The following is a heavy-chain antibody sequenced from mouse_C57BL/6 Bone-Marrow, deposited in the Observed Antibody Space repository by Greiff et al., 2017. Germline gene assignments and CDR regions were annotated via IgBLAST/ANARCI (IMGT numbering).Heavy chain of an antibody. V-gene: IGHV14-4*01. D-gene: IGHD2-3*01. CDR1: GFNIKDDY. J-gene: IGHJ2*01. Sequence: EVQLQQSGAELVRPGASVKLSCTASGFNIKDDYIHWVKQRPEQGLEWIGWIDPEIGDTEYASKFKGKATITSHTSSNTAYLQLSSLTSEDTAVYYCSSFDGNYFDFWGQGTPLTVAS. CDR2: IDPEIGDT. CDR3: SSFDGNYFDF.